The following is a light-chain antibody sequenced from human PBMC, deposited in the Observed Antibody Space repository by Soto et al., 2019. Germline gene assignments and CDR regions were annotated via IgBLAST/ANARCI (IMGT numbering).Light chain of an antibody. CDR2: AAS. CDR1: QGISNY. Sequence: DIQMTQSPSSLSASVGDRVTITCRASQGISNYLAWYQQKPGKVPKLLIYAASTLQSGVPSRFSVSGSGTDFTLTISSLQPEDVATYYCQKYNGAPWTFGQGTKVEIK. CDR3: QKYNGAPWT. V-gene: IGKV1-27*01. J-gene: IGKJ1*01.